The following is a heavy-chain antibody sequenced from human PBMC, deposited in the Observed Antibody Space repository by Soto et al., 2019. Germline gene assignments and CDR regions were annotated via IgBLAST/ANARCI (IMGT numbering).Heavy chain of an antibody. CDR3: ARRFCSGCSCPGIGFDF. V-gene: IGHV3-13*01. CDR2: IGSDGKT. CDR1: VFTFIDYD. D-gene: IGHD2-15*01. Sequence: GGSLSLSCASSVFTFIDYDIHWVRQPSERGMEWVAGIGSDGKTHYSGSVKGRFTISRENVEDSSYLQMNNLRAGDAAVYYCARRFCSGCSCPGIGFDFWGHGNLVTVSS. J-gene: IGHJ4*01.